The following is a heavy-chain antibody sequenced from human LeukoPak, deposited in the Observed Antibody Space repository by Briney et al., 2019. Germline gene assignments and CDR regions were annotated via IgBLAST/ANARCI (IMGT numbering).Heavy chain of an antibody. CDR2: FISSGSTI. Sequence: GGSLRLSCAASGFTFSSYYMSWIRKAPGKGLRGVSYFISSGSTIYYADSVKGRFTISRDNAKNSLYLQMNSLRAEDTAVYYCAREAGYCSSTSCYKAAIDYWGQGTLVTVSS. CDR3: AREAGYCSSTSCYKAAIDY. D-gene: IGHD2-2*02. V-gene: IGHV3-11*01. J-gene: IGHJ4*02. CDR1: GFTFSSYY.